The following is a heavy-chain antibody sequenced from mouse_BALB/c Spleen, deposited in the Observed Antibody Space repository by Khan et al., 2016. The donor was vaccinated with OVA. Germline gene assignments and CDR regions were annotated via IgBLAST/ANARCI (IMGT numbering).Heavy chain of an antibody. Sequence: EVQLQESGAELVKPGASIKLSCTASGFNIKDTSMHWVKQRPEQGPEWIGRIDPTNDNIKYDPKFQDKATITADTSSNTAYLQLSSLTSEDTADYYCATRYGNPFAYWGQGTLVSVSA. CDR2: IDPTNDNI. V-gene: IGHV14-3*02. J-gene: IGHJ3*01. CDR1: GFNIKDTS. D-gene: IGHD2-1*01. CDR3: ATRYGNPFAY.